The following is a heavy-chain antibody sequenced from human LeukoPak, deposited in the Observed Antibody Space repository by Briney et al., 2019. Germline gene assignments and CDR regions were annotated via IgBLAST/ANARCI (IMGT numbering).Heavy chain of an antibody. D-gene: IGHD1-14*01. J-gene: IGHJ6*03. V-gene: IGHV3-23*01. CDR3: AKQPYNYYYLDV. Sequence: GGSLRISCAISGLTSHDYAMTWVRQAPGKGLEWVSTIVGDSSKTYYAASVRGRFTNSRDNSNYVLFLHMNSLRAEDTAIYYCAKQPYNYYYLDVWGKGTTVTISS. CDR2: IVGDSSKT. CDR1: GLTSHDYA.